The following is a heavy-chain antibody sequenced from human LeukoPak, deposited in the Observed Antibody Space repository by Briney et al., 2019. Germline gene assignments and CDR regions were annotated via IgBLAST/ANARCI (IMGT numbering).Heavy chain of an antibody. CDR1: GGSFSGYY. CDR3: ARGVEEVITFYYYYYYMDV. Sequence: SETLSLTCAVYGGSFSGYYWSWIRQPPGKGLEWIGEINHSGSTNCNPSLKSRVTISVDTSKNQFSLKLSSVTAADTAVYYCARGVEEVITFYYYYYYMDVWGKGTTVTVSS. J-gene: IGHJ6*03. V-gene: IGHV4-34*01. CDR2: INHSGST. D-gene: IGHD3-22*01.